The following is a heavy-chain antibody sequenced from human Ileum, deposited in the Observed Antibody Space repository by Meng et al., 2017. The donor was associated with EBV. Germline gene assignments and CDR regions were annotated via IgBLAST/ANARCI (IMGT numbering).Heavy chain of an antibody. CDR2: INESGST. D-gene: IGHD3-3*01. V-gene: IGHV4-34*01. CDR3: RNAFCSAAAGCSDY. J-gene: IGHJ4*02. Sequence: QVQRQHGGSGLLNPSETLSITCADYGGSFRGNYWSWIRQSPGKRLEWIGEINESGSTNYNPSLKRRVTILMDTSKNQFSLKLTSVTAADAAVYYCRNAFCSAAAGCSDYWGQGTLVTVSS. CDR1: GGSFRGNY.